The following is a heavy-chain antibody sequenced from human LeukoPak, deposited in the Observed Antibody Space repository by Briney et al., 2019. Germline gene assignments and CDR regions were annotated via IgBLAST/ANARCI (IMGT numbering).Heavy chain of an antibody. CDR1: GGSISSSDYY. CDR2: IYYSGNT. V-gene: IGHV4-39*01. Sequence: SETLSLTSTVSGGSISSSDYYGAWIRQPPGKGLEWIGSIYYSGNTYYHPSLKSRVTISVDTSKNQFSLKLSSVTAADTAVYYCASHRRYTTGSEEFDYWGQGALVTVSS. CDR3: ASHRRYTTGSEEFDY. D-gene: IGHD2/OR15-2a*01. J-gene: IGHJ4*02.